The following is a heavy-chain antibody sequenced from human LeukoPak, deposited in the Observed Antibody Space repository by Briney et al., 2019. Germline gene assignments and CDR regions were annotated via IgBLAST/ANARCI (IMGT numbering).Heavy chain of an antibody. CDR1: GYSFSTYW. V-gene: IGHV5-51*01. D-gene: IGHD6-13*01. J-gene: IGHJ3*02. CDR3: ARLSKSAFDI. CDR2: IYPGGSNT. Sequence: GESLKISCKGSGYSFSTYWIGWVRQMPGKGLEWMGIIYPGGSNTRYSPSFQGQVTISADKSISTVYLQWSSLKASDTAMYYCARLSKSAFDIWGQGTMVTVSS.